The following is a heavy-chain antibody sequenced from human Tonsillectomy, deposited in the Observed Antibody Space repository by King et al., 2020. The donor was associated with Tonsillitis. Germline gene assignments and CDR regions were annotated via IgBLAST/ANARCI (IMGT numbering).Heavy chain of an antibody. Sequence: VQLVESGAEVKKPGASVKVSCKVSGYTLTELSMHWVRQAPGKGLEWLGGYDPDDGETNYAQKFKGRVTMTEDTSTDTAYMELSSLRSEDTAAYYCATGIYYASGSYAYWGQGTLVTVSS. V-gene: IGHV1-24*01. CDR3: ATGIYYASGSYAY. CDR1: GYTLTELS. D-gene: IGHD3-10*01. CDR2: YDPDDGET. J-gene: IGHJ4*02.